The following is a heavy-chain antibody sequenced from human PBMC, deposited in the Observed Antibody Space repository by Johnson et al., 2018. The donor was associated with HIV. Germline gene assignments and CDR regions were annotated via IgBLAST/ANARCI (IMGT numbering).Heavy chain of an antibody. J-gene: IGHJ3*02. Sequence: QMQLVESGGDLVKPGGSLRVSCLASGFVFSDSHMSWIRQAPGKGLEWISYISSGGSSIYYADSVRGRFTISRDNAKKSLFLQLGRLRAGNTGVYYCARGGTYNWSPDRIGNAFEIWGKGTTVTVSS. CDR3: ARGGTYNWSPDRIGNAFEI. V-gene: IGHV3-11*04. CDR2: ISSGGSSI. CDR1: GFVFSDSH. D-gene: IGHD1-20*01.